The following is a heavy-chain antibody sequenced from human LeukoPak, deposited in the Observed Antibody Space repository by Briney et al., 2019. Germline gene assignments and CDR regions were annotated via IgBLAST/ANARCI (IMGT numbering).Heavy chain of an antibody. V-gene: IGHV4-31*03. CDR3: ARDSSSSRSGFDY. CDR1: GGSISSGGYY. CDR2: IYYSGST. Sequence: PSETLSLTCTVSGGSISSGGYYWSWLRQHPGKGLEWIGYIYYSGSTYYNPSLKSRVTISVDTSKNQFSLKLSSVTAADTAVYYCARDSSSSRSGFDYWGQGTLVTVSS. D-gene: IGHD6-13*01. J-gene: IGHJ4*02.